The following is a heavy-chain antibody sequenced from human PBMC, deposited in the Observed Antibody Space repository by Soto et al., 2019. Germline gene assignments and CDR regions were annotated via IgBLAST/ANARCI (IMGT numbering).Heavy chain of an antibody. Sequence: GGSLRLSCAASGFTFSSYGMHWVRQAPGKGLEWVAVISYDGSNKYYADSVKGRFTISRDNSKNTLYLQMNSLRAEDTAVYYCAKPIGVVVAALDYWGQGTLVTVSS. CDR3: AKPIGVVVAALDY. CDR2: ISYDGSNK. J-gene: IGHJ4*02. V-gene: IGHV3-30*18. D-gene: IGHD2-15*01. CDR1: GFTFSSYG.